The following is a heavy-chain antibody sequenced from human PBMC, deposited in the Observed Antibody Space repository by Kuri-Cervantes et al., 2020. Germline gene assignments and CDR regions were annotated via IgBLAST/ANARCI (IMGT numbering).Heavy chain of an antibody. CDR2: IYYSGST. D-gene: IGHD4-17*01. J-gene: IGHJ4*02. CDR1: GGSISSGGYY. CDR3: ATGDGDYGDPWGY. Sequence: SETLSLTCTVSGGSISSGGYYWSWIRQHPGKGLEWIGYIYYSGSTYYNPSLKSRVTISVDTSKNQFSLKLSSVTAADTAVYYCATGDGDYGDPWGYWGQGTLVTVSS. V-gene: IGHV4-31*03.